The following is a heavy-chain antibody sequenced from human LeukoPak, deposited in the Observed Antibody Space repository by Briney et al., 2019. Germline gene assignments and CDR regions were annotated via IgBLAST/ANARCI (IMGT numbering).Heavy chain of an antibody. CDR1: GFTFSSYG. D-gene: IGHD3-22*01. CDR3: AKHRFESGGYHSTD. V-gene: IGHV3-33*06. Sequence: GGSLRLSCAASGFTFSSYGMHWVRQAPGKGLEWVAVIWSVGDAEYYADSVKGRFTISRDNSKNMLFLQMNSLRDEDTAVYYCAKHRFESGGYHSTDWGQGTLVTVSS. CDR2: IWSVGDAE. J-gene: IGHJ4*02.